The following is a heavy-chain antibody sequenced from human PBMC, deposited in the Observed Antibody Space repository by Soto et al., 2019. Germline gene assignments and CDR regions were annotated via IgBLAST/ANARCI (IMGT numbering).Heavy chain of an antibody. V-gene: IGHV3-23*01. Sequence: PGGSLRLSCAASGFTFSSYAMNWVRQAPGKGLEWVSVISGSGDTTYYADSVKGRFTISRDNSKATVYLQMNSLRAEDTAVYYCAKKRIASAGAYFDFWGQGTLVTVSS. CDR3: AKKRIASAGAYFDF. J-gene: IGHJ4*02. D-gene: IGHD6-13*01. CDR2: ISGSGDTT. CDR1: GFTFSSYA.